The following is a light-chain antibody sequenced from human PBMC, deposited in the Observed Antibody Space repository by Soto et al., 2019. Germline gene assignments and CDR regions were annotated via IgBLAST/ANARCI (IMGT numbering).Light chain of an antibody. V-gene: IGLV3-25*02. CDR1: VLPKQY. J-gene: IGLJ1*01. CDR2: KDS. Sequence: SYELTQPPSVSVSPGQTARITCSGDVLPKQYTYWYQQKPGQAPVLVIYKDSERPSGIPERFSGSSSGTTVTLTISGVQAVDEADYYCQSTDSSGTYPYVFGPGTKLTVL. CDR3: QSTDSSGTYPYV.